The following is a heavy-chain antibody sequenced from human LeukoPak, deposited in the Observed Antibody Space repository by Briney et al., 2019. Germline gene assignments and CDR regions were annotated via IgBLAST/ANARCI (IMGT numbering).Heavy chain of an antibody. CDR2: ISSSSSYI. J-gene: IGHJ4*02. CDR1: GFTFSSYS. D-gene: IGHD3-22*01. CDR3: ARGGYYYDSSGYYYPY. V-gene: IGHV3-21*01. Sequence: GGSLRLSCAASGFTFSSYSMNWVRQAPGKGLEWVSSISSSSSYIYYADSVKGRFTISGDNAKNSLYLQMNSLRAEDTAVYYCARGGYYYDSSGYYYPYWGQGTLVTVSS.